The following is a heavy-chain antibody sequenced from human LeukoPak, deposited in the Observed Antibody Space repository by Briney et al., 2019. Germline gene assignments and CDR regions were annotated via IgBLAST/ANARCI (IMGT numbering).Heavy chain of an antibody. CDR2: VVTTTT. V-gene: IGHV4-4*07. J-gene: IGHJ4*02. CDR1: GGSISTYS. Sequence: ASETLSLTCTVSGGSISTYSWTWVRQSPGKGLEWIGSVVTTTTKYSPALRSRVAISVDTSKNQFSLRLESVTTADTAVYYCARDTTVASGMQFWGQGALVIVSS. CDR3: ARDTTVASGMQF. D-gene: IGHD6-19*01.